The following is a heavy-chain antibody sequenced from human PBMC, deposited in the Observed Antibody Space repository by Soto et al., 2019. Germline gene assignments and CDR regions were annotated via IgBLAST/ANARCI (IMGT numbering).Heavy chain of an antibody. D-gene: IGHD5-18*01. Sequence: EVQLVESGGGLVKVGWSPRLSCAVSGFTFTNAWMSWVRQAPGKGLEWVGRIKSKTDGGTTDYAAPVKGRFTISRDDSKNTLYLQMNSLKTEDTAVYYCTTGGRGYSYRRDYWGQGTLVTVSS. CDR1: GFTFTNAW. J-gene: IGHJ4*02. CDR3: TTGGRGYSYRRDY. V-gene: IGHV3-15*01. CDR2: IKSKTDGGTT.